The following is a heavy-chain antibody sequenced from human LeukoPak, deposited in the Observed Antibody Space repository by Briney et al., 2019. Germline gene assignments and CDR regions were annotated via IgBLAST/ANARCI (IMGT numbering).Heavy chain of an antibody. Sequence: SETLSLTCAVYSGSFSGYYWNWIRQPPGEGLEWIGEINHSGSTNYNPSLKSRVTISVDTSKNQFSLKLSSVTAADTAVYYCARLRRTMIVVVTPFDYWGQGTLVTVSS. V-gene: IGHV4-34*01. D-gene: IGHD3-22*01. CDR3: ARLRRTMIVVVTPFDY. J-gene: IGHJ4*02. CDR2: INHSGST. CDR1: SGSFSGYY.